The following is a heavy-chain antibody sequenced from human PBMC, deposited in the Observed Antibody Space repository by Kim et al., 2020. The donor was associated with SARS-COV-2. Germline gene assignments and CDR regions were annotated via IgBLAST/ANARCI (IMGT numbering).Heavy chain of an antibody. V-gene: IGHV4-59*01. CDR3: SKVGGVGSFDP. Sequence: SETLSLTCTVSGISISGYYWSWIRQPPGKGLEWIGYIYYSWSTNYNPSLKSRVTISVDTAKNQFSLKMSSVTAADTAVYYCSKVGGVGSFDPWGQGTLVT. D-gene: IGHD1-26*01. J-gene: IGHJ5*02. CDR2: IYYSWST. CDR1: GISISGYY.